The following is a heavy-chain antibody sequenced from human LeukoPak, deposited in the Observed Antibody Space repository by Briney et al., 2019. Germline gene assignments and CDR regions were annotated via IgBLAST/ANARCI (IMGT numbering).Heavy chain of an antibody. CDR1: GYTFTRYY. CDR3: ARDGYDILTGYYFDY. Sequence: ASVKVSCKASGYTFTRYYMHWVRHAPGQGLEWMGWINPNSGGTNYAQKIQGRVTMTRDTSISTAYMELSRLRSDDTAVYYCARDGYDILTGYYFDYWGQGTLVTVSS. J-gene: IGHJ4*02. V-gene: IGHV1-2*02. CDR2: INPNSGGT. D-gene: IGHD3-9*01.